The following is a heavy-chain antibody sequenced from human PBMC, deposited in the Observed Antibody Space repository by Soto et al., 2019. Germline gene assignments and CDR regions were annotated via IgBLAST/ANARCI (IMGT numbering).Heavy chain of an antibody. CDR1: GFTFINYG. D-gene: IGHD3-3*01. CDR2: ISYDGSKK. Sequence: QVQVVESGGGVVQPGGSLTLSCAASGFTFINYGLHWVRQAPGKGLEWVAGISYDGSKKYYADSVKGQFTISRDSSTNTLFLQMNTVRPEDTAVYYCAREGPLDIWSGLGLDYWGQGTLLTVSS. V-gene: IGHV3-30*03. CDR3: AREGPLDIWSGLGLDY. J-gene: IGHJ4*01.